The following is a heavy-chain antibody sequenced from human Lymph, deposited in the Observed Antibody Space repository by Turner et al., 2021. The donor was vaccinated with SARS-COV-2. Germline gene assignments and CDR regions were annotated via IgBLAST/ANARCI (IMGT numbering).Heavy chain of an antibody. Sequence: QVQLGEAGGGVVQPRTSLRLSCAASVFTFTSYGMYWVRQAPGKGLEWVAVIWYDGSNKYYADSVKGRFTISRDNSKNTLYLQMNSLRAEDTAVYYCARGAAGEWYFDLWGRGTLVTVSS. CDR3: ARGAAGEWYFDL. CDR2: IWYDGSNK. J-gene: IGHJ2*01. D-gene: IGHD1-26*01. CDR1: VFTFTSYG. V-gene: IGHV3-33*01.